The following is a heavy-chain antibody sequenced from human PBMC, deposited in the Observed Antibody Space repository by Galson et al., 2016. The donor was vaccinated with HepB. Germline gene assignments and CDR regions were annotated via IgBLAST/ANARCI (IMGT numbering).Heavy chain of an antibody. CDR1: GYIFTDYF. CDR3: ARRVCTATTCFVNWFDP. Sequence: ASGYIFTDYFVHWVRQAPGQGLEWVGIINPTDGTTHYAQKLQGRVAMTRDTSTSTVYMELNTLRSEDTAVYYCARRVCTATTCFVNWFDPWGQGTLVSVSS. V-gene: IGHV1-46*01. D-gene: IGHD2-2*01. CDR2: INPTDGTT. J-gene: IGHJ5*02.